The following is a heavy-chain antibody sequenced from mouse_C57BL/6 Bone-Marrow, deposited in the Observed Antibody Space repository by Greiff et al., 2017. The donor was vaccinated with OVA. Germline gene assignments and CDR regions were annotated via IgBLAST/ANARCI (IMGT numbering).Heavy chain of an antibody. CDR2: IDPSDSYP. CDR1: GYTFTSYW. J-gene: IGHJ1*03. D-gene: IGHD1-1*01. Sequence: QVQLQQPGAELVKPGASVKLSCKASGYTFTSYWMQWVKQRPGQGLEWIGEIDPSDSYPNYTQKFKGKATLTVDTSSSTAYMQLSSLTSEDSAVYYCARTRYYYGSSYWYFDVWGTGTTGTVSS. V-gene: IGHV1-50*01. CDR3: ARTRYYYGSSYWYFDV.